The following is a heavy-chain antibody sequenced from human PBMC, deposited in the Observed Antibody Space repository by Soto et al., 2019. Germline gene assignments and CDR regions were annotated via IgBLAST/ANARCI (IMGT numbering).Heavy chain of an antibody. J-gene: IGHJ5*02. V-gene: IGHV4-39*01. D-gene: IGHD4-4*01. CDR2: IYYSGST. CDR1: GGSISSSSYY. CDR3: ARRWYSNHWFDP. Sequence: QLQLQESGPGLVKPSETLSLTCTVSGGSISSSSYYWGWIRQPPGKGLEWIGSIYYSGSTYYNPSLKSRVTISVDTSKNQFSLKLSSVTVADTAVYYCARRWYSNHWFDPWGQGTLVTVSS.